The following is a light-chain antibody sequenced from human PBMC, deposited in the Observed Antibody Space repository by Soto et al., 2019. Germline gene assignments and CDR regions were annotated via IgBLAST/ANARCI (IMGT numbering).Light chain of an antibody. CDR3: CSYAGSSTSWV. Sequence: QSALTQPASVSGSPGQSITISCTGTSSDAGNYNFVSWYQQHPGKAPKVIIYEDSTRPSGVSNRISGSKSGNTASLTISGLRAEDEADYCCCSYAGSSTSWVFGGGTKLTVL. CDR1: SSDAGNYNF. V-gene: IGLV2-23*01. CDR2: EDS. J-gene: IGLJ3*02.